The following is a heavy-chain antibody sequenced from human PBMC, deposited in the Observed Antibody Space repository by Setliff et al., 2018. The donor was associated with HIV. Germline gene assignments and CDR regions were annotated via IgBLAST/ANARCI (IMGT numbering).Heavy chain of an antibody. CDR1: PLTFTKYA. CDR2: ISNNGNVK. J-gene: IGHJ5*02. V-gene: IGHV3-30*04. CDR3: TRDQNAIAAFERLDP. D-gene: IGHD3-16*01. Sequence: GGSLRLSCAGSPLTFTKYAMHWVRQAPGQGLEWVAAISNNGNVKYYADSVKGRVIISRDNSKNTLYLEMSGLGPDDTALYYCTRDQNAIAAFERLDPWGQGTQVTVSS.